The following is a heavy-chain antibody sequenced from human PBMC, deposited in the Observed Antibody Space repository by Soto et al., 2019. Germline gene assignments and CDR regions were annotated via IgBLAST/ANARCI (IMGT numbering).Heavy chain of an antibody. J-gene: IGHJ6*02. CDR1: GTIFSSYT. Sequence: QVQLVQSGAEVKKPGSSVRVSCKASGTIFSSYTISWVRQAPGQGLEWMGRIIPILGETNSAQKFQGRVTLXPDKPTNTAYMQLNSLRLEDTAVYYCARGLGGRMDDWGQGTTVTVSS. CDR2: IIPILGET. D-gene: IGHD3-16*01. V-gene: IGHV1-69*08. CDR3: ARGLGGRMDD.